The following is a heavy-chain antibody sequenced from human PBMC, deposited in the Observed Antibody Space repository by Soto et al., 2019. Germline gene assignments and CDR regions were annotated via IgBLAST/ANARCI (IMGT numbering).Heavy chain of an antibody. Sequence: GGSLRLSCAASGFTFANYAMSWVRQAPGKGLEWVSGLSGRTDTTFYADSVKGRFTISRDNSKNTLYLRMNSLRVEDTALYYCAKVKTGYCSSISCYNFDTWGQGTPVTVSS. CDR3: AKVKTGYCSSISCYNFDT. D-gene: IGHD2-2*01. J-gene: IGHJ4*02. V-gene: IGHV3-23*01. CDR1: GFTFANYA. CDR2: LSGRTDTT.